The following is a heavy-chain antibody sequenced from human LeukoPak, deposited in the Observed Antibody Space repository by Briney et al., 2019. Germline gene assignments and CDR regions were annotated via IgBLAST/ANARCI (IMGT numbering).Heavy chain of an antibody. D-gene: IGHD2/OR15-2a*01. V-gene: IGHV3-15*01. Sequence: GGSLRLSCAASGFSFMNAWMIWVRQAPGKGLEWVGRIKSNADGGTPDYAAPSRGRFTISRDDSKNTLYLQMNSLKTEDTAVYYCTTFYHEYSPYWGRGTLVTVSS. J-gene: IGHJ4*02. CDR2: IKSNADGGTP. CDR1: GFSFMNAW. CDR3: TTFYHEYSPY.